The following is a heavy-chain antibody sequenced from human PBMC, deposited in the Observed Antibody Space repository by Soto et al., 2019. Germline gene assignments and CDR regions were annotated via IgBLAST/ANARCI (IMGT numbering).Heavy chain of an antibody. D-gene: IGHD1-26*01. V-gene: IGHV5-51*01. CDR3: ARHGSEIVGPRTYLYYLYGMDV. CDR2: IYPGDSDT. Sequence: GESLKISCKGSGYSFTSYWIAWVRQMHGKGLEWMGIIYPGDSDTRYSPSFQGQVTISADKSISTAYLQWSSLKASDTAMYYCARHGSEIVGPRTYLYYLYGMDVWGQGTTVTVS. J-gene: IGHJ6*02. CDR1: GYSFTSYW.